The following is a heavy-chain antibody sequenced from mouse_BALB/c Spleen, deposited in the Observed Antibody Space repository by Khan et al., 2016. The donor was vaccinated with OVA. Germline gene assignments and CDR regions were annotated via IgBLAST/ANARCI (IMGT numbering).Heavy chain of an antibody. CDR1: GYAFTHYL. CDR2: INPGSGST. D-gene: IGHD2-3*01. J-gene: IGHJ2*01. CDR3: ERDVYDCFRYFDN. V-gene: IGHV1-54*01. Sequence: QMQLEESGGEVIRPGTSVKLSCKASGYAFTHYLIEWVKQRPGQGLEWIGVINPGSGSTNYNEKFKGKAILTADTSSSTAYMQLGSLTSDDSAVLFCERDVYDCFRYFDNWGQGTTLTVSS.